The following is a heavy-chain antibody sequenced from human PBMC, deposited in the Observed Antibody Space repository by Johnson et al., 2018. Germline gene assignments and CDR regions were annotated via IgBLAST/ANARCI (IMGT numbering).Heavy chain of an antibody. D-gene: IGHD6-19*01. CDR2: ISHNEIDK. V-gene: IGHV3-30-3*01. J-gene: IGHJ3*02. Sequence: QVQLVESGGGVVQPGTSLRLSCGVSGVTLSTSIMHWVRQAPGKGLEWVALISHNEIDKQYGDSTKDRFTISSDISKNAVYLQMNGLRVEDTDGYYRAREGYSSGRAGIFHIWGQGTMVTVSS. CDR3: AREGYSSGRAGIFHI. CDR1: GVTLSTSI.